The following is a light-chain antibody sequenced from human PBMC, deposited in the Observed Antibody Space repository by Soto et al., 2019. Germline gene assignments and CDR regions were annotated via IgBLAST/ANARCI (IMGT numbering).Light chain of an antibody. CDR2: GAS. Sequence: EIVLTQSPGTLSLSPGDRATLSCRASQSVSSTFLAWYQQKPGQAPRVVIYGASTRATGIPDRFSGSGSGTHFTLTISRLEPEDFAVYYCHQYESSRTFGQGTKVEMK. J-gene: IGKJ1*01. CDR1: QSVSSTF. V-gene: IGKV3-20*01. CDR3: HQYESSRT.